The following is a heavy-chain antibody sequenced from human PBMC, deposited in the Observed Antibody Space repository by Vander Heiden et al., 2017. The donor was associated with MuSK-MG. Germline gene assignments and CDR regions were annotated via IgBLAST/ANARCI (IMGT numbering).Heavy chain of an antibody. CDR1: GGSFSGYY. V-gene: IGHV4-34*01. CDR3: ARGWSSSGYY. D-gene: IGHD6-19*01. Sequence: QVQLQQWGAGLLKPSETLSLTCAVYGGSFSGYYWSWIRQPPGKGLEWIGEINHSGSTNYNPSLKSRVTISVDTSKNQFSLKLSSVTAADTAVYYCARGWSSSGYYWCQGTLVTVSS. CDR2: INHSGST. J-gene: IGHJ4*02.